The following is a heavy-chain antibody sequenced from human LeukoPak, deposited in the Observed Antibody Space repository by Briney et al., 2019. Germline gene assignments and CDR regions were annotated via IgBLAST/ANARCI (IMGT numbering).Heavy chain of an antibody. D-gene: IGHD6-19*01. CDR3: AQDRRSSGWWYIDY. Sequence: GGSLRLSRAASGFTFSSYGMYWVRQAPGKGLEWVAVISYDGSDKDYADSVKGRFTISRDNSKNTLYLQMNSLRAEDTAVFYCAQDRRSSGWWYIDYWGQGTLVTVSS. CDR1: GFTFSSYG. J-gene: IGHJ4*02. CDR2: ISYDGSDK. V-gene: IGHV3-30*18.